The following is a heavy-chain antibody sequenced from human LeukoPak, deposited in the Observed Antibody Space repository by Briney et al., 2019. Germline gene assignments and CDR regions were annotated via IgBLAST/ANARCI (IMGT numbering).Heavy chain of an antibody. Sequence: SGGSLRLSCAASGFTFSSYWMSWVRQAPGKGLEWVANIKQDGSEKYYVDSVKGRFTISRDNAKNSLYLQMNSLRAEDTAVYYCARTNWNDVEAFDIWGQGTMVTVSS. D-gene: IGHD1-20*01. V-gene: IGHV3-7*01. J-gene: IGHJ3*02. CDR3: ARTNWNDVEAFDI. CDR2: IKQDGSEK. CDR1: GFTFSSYW.